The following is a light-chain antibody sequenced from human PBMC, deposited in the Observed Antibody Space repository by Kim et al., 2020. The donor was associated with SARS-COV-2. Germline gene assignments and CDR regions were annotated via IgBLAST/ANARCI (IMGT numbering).Light chain of an antibody. CDR3: QQYKSYLWT. CDR1: QNIDRW. J-gene: IGKJ1*01. V-gene: IGKV1-5*03. CDR2: EAS. Sequence: DIQMTQSPSTLSASVGDRVTITCRASQNIDRWLAWYQQKPGEAVKLLIHEASSLESGVPSRFSGSGSGTEFTLTISSLQSDDFATYYCQQYKSYLWTFGQGTKVDIK.